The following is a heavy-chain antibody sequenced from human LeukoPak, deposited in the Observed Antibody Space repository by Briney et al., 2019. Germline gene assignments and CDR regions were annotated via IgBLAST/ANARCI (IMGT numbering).Heavy chain of an antibody. V-gene: IGHV3-48*03. CDR2: ISSSGDTI. CDR1: GFTFSSYE. CDR3: TTAYYYDSSGYYDYYYYMDV. J-gene: IGHJ6*03. D-gene: IGHD3-22*01. Sequence: GGSLRLSCAASGFTFSSYEMNWVRQAPGKGLEWVSYISSSGDTIYYADSVKGRFTISRDDAKNSLYLQMNNLKTEDTAVYYCTTAYYYDSSGYYDYYYYMDVWGKGTTVTVSS.